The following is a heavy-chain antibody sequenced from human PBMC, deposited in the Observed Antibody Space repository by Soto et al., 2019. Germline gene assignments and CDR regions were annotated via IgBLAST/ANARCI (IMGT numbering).Heavy chain of an antibody. CDR2: IKQDGSEK. V-gene: IGHV3-7*01. CDR1: GFTFSSYW. J-gene: IGHJ6*02. CDR3: ARVYSSSWWPNYYYYYGMDV. Sequence: GGSLRLSCAASGFTFSSYWMSWVRQAPGKGLEWVANIKQDGSEKYYVDSVKGRFTISRGNAKNSLYLQMNSLRAEDTAVYYCARVYSSSWWPNYYYYYGMDVWGQGTTVTVSS. D-gene: IGHD6-13*01.